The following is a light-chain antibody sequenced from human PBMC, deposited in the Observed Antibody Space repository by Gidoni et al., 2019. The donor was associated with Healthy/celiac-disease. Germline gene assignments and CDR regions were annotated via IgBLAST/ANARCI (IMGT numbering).Light chain of an antibody. CDR3: QQYNSYPT. J-gene: IGKJ1*01. CDR1: QSISSW. CDR2: KAS. V-gene: IGKV1-5*03. Sequence: DIQMTQSPSTLSASVGDRVTITCRASQSISSWLAWYQQKPGKAPKLLIYKASSLESGFPSRFSGSGSGTEFTHTISSLQPDDFATYYCQQYNSYPTFGQGTKVEIK.